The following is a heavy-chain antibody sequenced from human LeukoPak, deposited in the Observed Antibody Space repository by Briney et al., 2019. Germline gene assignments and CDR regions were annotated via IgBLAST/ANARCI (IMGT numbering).Heavy chain of an antibody. J-gene: IGHJ4*02. V-gene: IGHV1-3*01. CDR1: GYTFTSYA. CDR3: ARDKVVRGPTGHY. Sequence: GASVKVSCKDSGYTFTSYAMHWVRQAPGQRLEWMGWINAGNGNTKYSQKFLGRVTITRDTSASTAYMELSSLRSEDTAVYYCARDKVVRGPTGHYWGQGTLVTVSS. D-gene: IGHD3-10*01. CDR2: INAGNGNT.